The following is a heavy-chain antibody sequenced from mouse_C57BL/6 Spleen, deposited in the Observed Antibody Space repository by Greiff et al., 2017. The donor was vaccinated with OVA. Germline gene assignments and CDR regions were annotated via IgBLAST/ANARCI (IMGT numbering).Heavy chain of an antibody. CDR1: GYTFTDYY. D-gene: IGHD2-4*01. J-gene: IGHJ4*01. CDR3: ARKVDYDYGGYAMDY. CDR2: INPNNGGT. Sequence: VQLQQSGPELVKPGASVKISCKASGYTFTDYYMNWVKQSHGKSLEWIGDINPNNGGTSYNQKFKGKATLTVDKSSSTAYMELRNLTSDDSAVYYCARKVDYDYGGYAMDYWGQGTSVTVSS. V-gene: IGHV1-26*01.